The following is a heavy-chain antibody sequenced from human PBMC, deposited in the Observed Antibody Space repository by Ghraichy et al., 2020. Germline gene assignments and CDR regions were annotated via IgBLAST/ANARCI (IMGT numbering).Heavy chain of an antibody. V-gene: IGHV4-39*01. CDR1: GGSISSSSHY. Sequence: SETLSLTCLVSGGSISSSSHYCGWIRQPPGKGLEWIGCIYYSGCTYYNPSLKSRVTISVDMSKNQFSLKLSSVTAADTAVYYCARPYYYDSVGFYYFDYWVYGTLVTVS. D-gene: IGHD3-22*01. CDR2: IYYSGCT. J-gene: IGHJ4*01. CDR3: ARPYYYDSVGFYYFDY.